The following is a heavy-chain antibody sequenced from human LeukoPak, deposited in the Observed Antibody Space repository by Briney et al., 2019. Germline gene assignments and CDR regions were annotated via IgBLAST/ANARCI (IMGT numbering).Heavy chain of an antibody. J-gene: IGHJ4*02. D-gene: IGHD1-26*01. CDR2: ITPILGIA. V-gene: IGHV1-69*02. CDR3: ARGGSYPTSPDY. CDR1: GGTFSSYT. Sequence: SVKVSCKASGGTFSSYTISWVRQAPRQGLEWMGRITPILGIANYAQKFQGRVTITADKSTSTAYMELSSLRSEDTAVYYCARGGSYPTSPDYWGQGTLVTVSS.